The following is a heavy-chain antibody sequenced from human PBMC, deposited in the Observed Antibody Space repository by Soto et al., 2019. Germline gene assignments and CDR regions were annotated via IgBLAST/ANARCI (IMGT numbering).Heavy chain of an antibody. Sequence: QVQLQESGPGLVKPSQTLSLTCTVSGGSISSGGYYWSWIRQHPGKGLEWIGYMYYSGSTYYNPSLKSRSTISVDTSKKNFSLKLSSVTAADTAVYYCARGVTMVRGVGLFYFDYWGQGTLVTVSS. D-gene: IGHD3-10*01. CDR3: ARGVTMVRGVGLFYFDY. J-gene: IGHJ4*02. CDR2: MYYSGST. CDR1: GGSISSGGYY. V-gene: IGHV4-31*03.